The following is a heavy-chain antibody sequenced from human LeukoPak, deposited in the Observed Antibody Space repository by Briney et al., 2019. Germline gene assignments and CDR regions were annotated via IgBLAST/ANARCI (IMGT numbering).Heavy chain of an antibody. CDR2: ISATSNNI. J-gene: IGHJ4*02. CDR1: GFTFSSYS. V-gene: IGHV3-21*01. Sequence: GGSLRLSCAASGFTFSSYSMNWVRQAPGKGPDWVSSISATSNNILYADSVKGRFTISRDNAKNSLCLQMNSLRAEDTAVYYCARGGIAAAGLDDYWGQGTLVTVSS. CDR3: ARGGIAAAGLDDY. D-gene: IGHD6-13*01.